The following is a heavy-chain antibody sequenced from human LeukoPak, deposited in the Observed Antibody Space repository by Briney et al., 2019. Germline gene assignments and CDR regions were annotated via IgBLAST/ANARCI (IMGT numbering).Heavy chain of an antibody. D-gene: IGHD3-16*02. V-gene: IGHV4-59*01. J-gene: IGHJ3*02. CDR2: IYYSGST. Sequence: SETLSLTCTVSGGSISSYYWSWIRQPPGKGLEWIGYIYYSGSTNYNPSLKSRATISVDTSKNQFSLKLSSVTAADTAAYYCARVKITFGGVIVKGAFDIWGQGTMVTVSS. CDR3: ARVKITFGGVIVKGAFDI. CDR1: GGSISSYY.